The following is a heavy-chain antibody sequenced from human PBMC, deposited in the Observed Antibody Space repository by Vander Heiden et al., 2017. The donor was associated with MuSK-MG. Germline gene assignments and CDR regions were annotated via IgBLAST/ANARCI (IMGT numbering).Heavy chain of an antibody. J-gene: IGHJ4*02. D-gene: IGHD3-10*01. CDR2: IYHSGST. V-gene: IGHV4-38-2*01. CDR3: ARIRTGSCFDY. CDR1: GYSISSDYY. Sequence: QVQLQESGPGLVRPSETLSLTCPVSGYSISSDYYWGWIRQPPGKGLEWIGSIYHSGSTYYNPSLKSRVTISVDTSKNQFSLKLSSVTAADTAVYYCARIRTGSCFDYWGQGTLVTVSS.